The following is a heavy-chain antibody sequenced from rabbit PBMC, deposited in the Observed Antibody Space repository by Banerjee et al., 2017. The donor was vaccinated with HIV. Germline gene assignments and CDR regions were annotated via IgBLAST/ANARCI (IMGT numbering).Heavy chain of an antibody. Sequence: QSLEESGGDLVKPGASLTLTCTASGFSFSSSYNMCWVRQAPGKGLEWIACIYTGDGDTYYASWAKGRFTISKTSSTTVDLKMTSLTAADTATYFCARDYAGDAGYGYVTGLTFNLWGPGTLVTVS. V-gene: IGHV1S40*01. J-gene: IGHJ4*01. CDR2: IYTGDGDT. D-gene: IGHD6-1*01. CDR3: ARDYAGDAGYGYVTGLTFNL. CDR1: GFSFSSSYN.